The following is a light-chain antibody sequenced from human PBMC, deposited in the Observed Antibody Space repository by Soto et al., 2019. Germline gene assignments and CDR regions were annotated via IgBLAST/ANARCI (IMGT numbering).Light chain of an antibody. CDR3: QQYGSSPPIT. Sequence: EIVLTQSPGTLSLSPGERATLSCRASQSVSSSYLAWNQQKPGQAPSLLIYGASSRATGIPDRFSGSGSGTDFTLTISRLEPEDCAVYYCQQYGSSPPITFGPWAYVDI. CDR1: QSVSSSY. CDR2: GAS. V-gene: IGKV3-20*01. J-gene: IGKJ3*01.